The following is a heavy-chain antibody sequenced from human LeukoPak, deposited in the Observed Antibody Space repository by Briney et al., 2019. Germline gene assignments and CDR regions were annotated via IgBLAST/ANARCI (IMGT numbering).Heavy chain of an antibody. CDR2: IYPGDSDT. Sequence: GESLKISCKGSGYSFTSYWIGWVHQMPGKGLEWMGIIYPGDSDTRYSPSFQGQVTISADKSISTAYLQWSSLKASDTAMYYSARHSEYSSSWYWFDPWGQGTLVTVSS. V-gene: IGHV5-51*07. D-gene: IGHD6-13*01. CDR1: GYSFTSYW. J-gene: IGHJ5*02. CDR3: ARHSEYSSSWYWFDP.